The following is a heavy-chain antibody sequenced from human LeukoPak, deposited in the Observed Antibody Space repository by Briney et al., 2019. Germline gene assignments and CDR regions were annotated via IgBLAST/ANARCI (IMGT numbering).Heavy chain of an antibody. CDR2: INPNSGGT. Sequence: ASVKVSCKASGYTFTGYYMHWVRQAPGQGLEWMGWINPNSGGTNYAQKFQGRVTMTRDTSISTAYMELSRLRSDDTAVYYCARDLVYYGSGSANWFDPWGQGTLVTVSS. V-gene: IGHV1-2*02. D-gene: IGHD3-10*01. J-gene: IGHJ5*02. CDR1: GYTFTGYY. CDR3: ARDLVYYGSGSANWFDP.